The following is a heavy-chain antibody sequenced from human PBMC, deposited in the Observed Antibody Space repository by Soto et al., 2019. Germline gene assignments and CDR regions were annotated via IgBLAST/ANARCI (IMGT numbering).Heavy chain of an antibody. D-gene: IGHD2-8*01. V-gene: IGHV4-34*01. CDR1: GGSVSSYY. CDR2: INHSGST. Sequence: QVQLQQWGAGLLKPSETLSLTCAVYGGSVSSYYWTWIRQPPGTGLEWIGEINHSGSTNYNPSLKSRVTISVDTSKNQFSLKLTSVTPADTAVYYCARDQINGLFDYWGQGTLVTVSS. J-gene: IGHJ4*02. CDR3: ARDQINGLFDY.